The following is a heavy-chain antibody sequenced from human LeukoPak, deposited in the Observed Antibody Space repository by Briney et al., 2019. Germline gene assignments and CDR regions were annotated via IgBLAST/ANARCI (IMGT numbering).Heavy chain of an antibody. V-gene: IGHV4-4*07. CDR3: ARAVNPLPGTFYFDY. D-gene: IGHD4-17*01. Sequence: SETLSLTCTVSGGSISSYYWSRIRQPAGKGLEWIGRIYNSGSTNYNPSLKSRGTMSVDTSKNQFSLKLSSVTAADTAVYYCARAVNPLPGTFYFDYWGQGTLVTVSS. J-gene: IGHJ4*02. CDR1: GGSISSYY. CDR2: IYNSGST.